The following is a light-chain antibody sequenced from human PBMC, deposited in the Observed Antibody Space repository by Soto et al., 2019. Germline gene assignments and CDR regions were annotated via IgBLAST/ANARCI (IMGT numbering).Light chain of an antibody. CDR1: QSIYSW. J-gene: IGKJ3*01. V-gene: IGKV1-5*01. Sequence: DIQITQSPSTVSASVGDRVTITCRASQSIYSWLAWYQEKPGKAPKLLIYDASSLKSGVPSRFSGSGSGTEFTLTISSLQPDDFATYYCQQYNSYSRTFGPGTKVDIK. CDR3: QQYNSYSRT. CDR2: DAS.